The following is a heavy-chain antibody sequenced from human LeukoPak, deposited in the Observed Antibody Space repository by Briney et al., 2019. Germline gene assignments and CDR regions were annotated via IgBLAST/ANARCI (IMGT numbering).Heavy chain of an antibody. V-gene: IGHV4-39*07. CDR2: IYYSGST. D-gene: IGHD3-3*01. CDR1: GGSISSSSYY. CDR3: ARRNDFWSGSFYFDY. Sequence: HSETLSLTCTVSGGSISSSSYYWGWIRQPPGKGLGWIGSIYYSGSTYYNPSLKSRVTISVDTSKNQFSLKLSSVTAADTAVYYCARRNDFWSGSFYFDYWGQGTLVTVSS. J-gene: IGHJ4*02.